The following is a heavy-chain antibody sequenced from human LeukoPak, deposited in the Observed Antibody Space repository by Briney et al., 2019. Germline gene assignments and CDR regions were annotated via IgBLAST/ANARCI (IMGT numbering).Heavy chain of an antibody. D-gene: IGHD1-7*01. CDR1: GFTFDDYT. CDR2: ISWDGGTI. Sequence: GGSLRLSCAASGFTFDDYTMHWVRQAPGKGLEWVSLISWDGGTIYYADSVKGRFTISRDNSKNALYLQMNNLTSEDTALYYCAKDMEHLELRLAAFGYWGQGTLVTVSS. V-gene: IGHV3-43*01. J-gene: IGHJ4*02. CDR3: AKDMEHLELRLAAFGY.